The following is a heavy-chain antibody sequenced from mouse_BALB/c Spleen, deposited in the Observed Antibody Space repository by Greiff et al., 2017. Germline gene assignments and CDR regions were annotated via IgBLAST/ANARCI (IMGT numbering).Heavy chain of an antibody. CDR3: ARSGPYYYGSSYGFAY. Sequence: QVQLKQSGAELVKPGASVKLSCKTSGYTFTSYWIQWVKQRPGQGLGWIGEIFPGTGTTYYNEKFKGKATLTIDTSSSTAYMQLSSLTSEDSAVYFCARSGPYYYGSSYGFAYWGQGTLVTVSA. CDR2: IFPGTGTT. CDR1: GYTFTSYW. J-gene: IGHJ3*01. V-gene: IGHV1S132*01. D-gene: IGHD1-1*01.